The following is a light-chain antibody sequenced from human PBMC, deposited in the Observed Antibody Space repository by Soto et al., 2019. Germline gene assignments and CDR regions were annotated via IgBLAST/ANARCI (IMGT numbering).Light chain of an antibody. V-gene: IGLV2-14*01. CDR3: SAYTSTSTRV. CDR2: EVS. J-gene: IGLJ1*01. CDR1: SSDVGGYNY. Sequence: QSALTQPAFVSGSPGQSITISCTGTSSDVGGYNYVSWYQHPPGKAPKLMLSEVSNRPSGVSTRFSGSKSGNTASLTISGLQAEDEADYYCSAYTSTSTRVFGTGTKLTVL.